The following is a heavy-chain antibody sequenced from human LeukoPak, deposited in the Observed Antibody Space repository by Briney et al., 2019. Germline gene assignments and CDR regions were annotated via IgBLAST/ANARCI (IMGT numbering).Heavy chain of an antibody. Sequence: ASVKVSCKASGYTFTGYYVHWVRQAPGQGLEWMGWINPNSGGTNYAQKFQGRVTMTRDTSISTAYMELSRLRSDDTAVYYCARDILYSGYESHDYWGQGTLVTVSS. CDR3: ARDILYSGYESHDY. CDR2: INPNSGGT. V-gene: IGHV1-2*02. J-gene: IGHJ4*02. CDR1: GYTFTGYY. D-gene: IGHD5-12*01.